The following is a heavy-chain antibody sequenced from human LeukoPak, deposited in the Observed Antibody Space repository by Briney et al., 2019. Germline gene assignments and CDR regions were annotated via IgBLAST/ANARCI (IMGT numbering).Heavy chain of an antibody. D-gene: IGHD3-3*01. J-gene: IGHJ4*02. CDR3: AKDPAIFGVVTSD. V-gene: IGHV3-23*01. CDR1: GFTLSSCA. CDR2: LLGGGGSS. Sequence: GGSLRLSCATSGFTLSSCAMSWVRQAPGKGAEGVSGLLGGGGSSYYADSVKGRFTISRDNSKNTLYLQMNSLRAEDTAVYYCAKDPAIFGVVTSDWGQGTLVTVSS.